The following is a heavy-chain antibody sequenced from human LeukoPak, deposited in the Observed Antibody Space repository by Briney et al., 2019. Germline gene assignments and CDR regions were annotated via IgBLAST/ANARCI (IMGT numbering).Heavy chain of an antibody. Sequence: PGGSLRLSCAASGFTFSSYWMHWVRQAPGKGLVWVPRINSDGSSTSYADSVKGRFTISRDNAKNTLYLQMNSLRAEDTAVYYCAGVPGIVGAQEFWFDPWGQGTLVTVSS. V-gene: IGHV3-74*01. D-gene: IGHD1-26*01. CDR2: INSDGSST. J-gene: IGHJ5*02. CDR3: AGVPGIVGAQEFWFDP. CDR1: GFTFSSYW.